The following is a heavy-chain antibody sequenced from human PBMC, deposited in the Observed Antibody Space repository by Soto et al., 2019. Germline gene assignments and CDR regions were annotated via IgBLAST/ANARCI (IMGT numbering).Heavy chain of an antibody. Sequence: SETLSLTCTVSGGSISSYYWSWIRQPPGKGLDWIGYIYYSGSTNYNPSLKSRVTISVDTSKNQFSLKLSSVTAADTAVYYCARRSSGWSRVYYFDYWGQGTLVTVS. CDR1: GGSISSYY. J-gene: IGHJ4*02. CDR3: ARRSSGWSRVYYFDY. D-gene: IGHD6-19*01. V-gene: IGHV4-59*01. CDR2: IYYSGST.